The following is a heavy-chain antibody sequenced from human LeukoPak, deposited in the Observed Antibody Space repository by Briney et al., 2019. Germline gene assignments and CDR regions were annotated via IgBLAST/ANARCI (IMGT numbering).Heavy chain of an antibody. Sequence: GGSLRLSCAASGFTFSSYAMSWVRQAPGKGLEWVSAISGSGGSTYYADSVKGRFTISRDNSKNTLYLQMNSLRAEDTAVYYCATSYYDRISTFDYWGQGTLVTVSS. CDR2: ISGSGGST. D-gene: IGHD3-22*01. V-gene: IGHV3-23*01. CDR3: ATSYYDRISTFDY. J-gene: IGHJ4*02. CDR1: GFTFSSYA.